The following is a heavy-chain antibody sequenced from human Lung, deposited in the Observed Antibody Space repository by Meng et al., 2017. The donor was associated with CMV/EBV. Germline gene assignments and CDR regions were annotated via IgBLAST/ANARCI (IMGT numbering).Heavy chain of an antibody. J-gene: IGHJ4*02. D-gene: IGHD7-27*01. CDR1: GFTFSKYW. Sequence: EVQLVESXXXXVQXXGXXRLSCEDSGFTFSKYWFHWVRQVPGEGLVWVSRINTDGSFTSYADSVKGRFTISRDNAKNTLYLHMHTLRVDDSAVYYCGRDLTGERDQWGQGTLVTVSS. CDR2: INTDGSFT. CDR3: GRDLTGERDQ. V-gene: IGHV3-74*03.